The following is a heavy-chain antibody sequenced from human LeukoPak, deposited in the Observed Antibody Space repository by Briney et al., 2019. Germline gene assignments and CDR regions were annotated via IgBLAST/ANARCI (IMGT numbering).Heavy chain of an antibody. V-gene: IGHV3-21*01. J-gene: IGHJ4*02. CDR1: GFTFSSYS. D-gene: IGHD1-26*01. CDR3: AREVGVFSRALYYFDY. CDR2: ISSSSSYI. Sequence: GGSLRLSCAASGFTFSSYSMNWVRQAPGKGLEWVSSISSSSSYIYYADSVKGRFTISRDNAKNSLYLQMNSLRAEDTAVYYCAREVGVFSRALYYFDYWGQGTLVTVSS.